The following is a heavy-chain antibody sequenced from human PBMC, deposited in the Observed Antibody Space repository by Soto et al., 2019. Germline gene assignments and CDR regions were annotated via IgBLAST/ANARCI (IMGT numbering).Heavy chain of an antibody. CDR1: RGSISSGTNY. CDR3: ARADRTLVTSYSLDV. CDR2: INHSGTI. J-gene: IGHJ6*02. V-gene: IGHV4-39*02. D-gene: IGHD2-21*02. Sequence: SAILSLTCTVSRGSISSGTNYWAWIRQPPGKGLEWIGEINHSGTINFNPSLKSRLTISLDTSKKHFSLKLSSVTDADTAAYYCARADRTLVTSYSLDVWGQGTTVTVSS.